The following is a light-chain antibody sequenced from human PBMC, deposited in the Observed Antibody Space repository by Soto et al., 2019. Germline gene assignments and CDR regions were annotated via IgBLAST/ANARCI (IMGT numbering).Light chain of an antibody. J-gene: IGKJ1*01. V-gene: IGKV3-20*01. CDR2: GAS. CDR1: QRISSN. CDR3: QQYGNSPQT. Sequence: EIVMTQSPATLSVSPGERATLSCRASQRISSNLAWYQQKPGQAPRLLIYGASSRATGIPNRFSGSGSGTDFTLTISRLEPEDFAVYYCQQYGNSPQTFGQGTKVDIK.